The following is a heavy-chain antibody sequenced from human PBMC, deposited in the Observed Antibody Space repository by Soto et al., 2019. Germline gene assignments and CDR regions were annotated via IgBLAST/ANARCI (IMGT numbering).Heavy chain of an antibody. D-gene: IGHD3-10*02. V-gene: IGHV5-51*01. CDR2: IYPGDSNT. J-gene: IGHJ2*01. CDR3: ARQIYVSERCGNHRDLHASPTRRSSDL. CDR1: GYISSSCC. Sequence: GSGYISSSCCIGGGRQMPGKSLEWMGIIYPGDSNTRYSPSFQGQVTISADKSIWTAYLQWSSLKASDTAMYYCARQIYVSERCGNHRDLHASPTRRSSDL.